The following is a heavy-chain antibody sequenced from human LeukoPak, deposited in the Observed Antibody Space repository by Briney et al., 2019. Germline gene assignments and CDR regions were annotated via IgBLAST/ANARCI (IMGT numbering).Heavy chain of an antibody. Sequence: GRSLRLYCAASRFTFSSYGMHWARQAPGKGLEWVALISYDGSNKDYADSVKGRFTISRDNSKNTLYLQMNSLRAEDTAVYYCARDQGPLYYDSSGYYLSAFDYWGQGTLVTVSS. CDR1: RFTFSSYG. CDR3: ARDQGPLYYDSSGYYLSAFDY. D-gene: IGHD3-22*01. CDR2: ISYDGSNK. V-gene: IGHV3-30-3*01. J-gene: IGHJ4*02.